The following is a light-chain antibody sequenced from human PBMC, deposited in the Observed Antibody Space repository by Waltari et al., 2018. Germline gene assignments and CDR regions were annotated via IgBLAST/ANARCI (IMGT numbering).Light chain of an antibody. V-gene: IGKV1-33*01. Sequence: DIQMTQSPSSLSASIGDKVTITCQTSQNINNYLNWYQHKPGKAPTVLNYDASNWETGVPSTCSGSGAGTDFTFTISNQQRKDIVTYFCQVYDRPVGTFGQETRLEMK. CDR2: DAS. CDR1: QNINNY. J-gene: IGKJ5*01. CDR3: QVYDRPVGT.